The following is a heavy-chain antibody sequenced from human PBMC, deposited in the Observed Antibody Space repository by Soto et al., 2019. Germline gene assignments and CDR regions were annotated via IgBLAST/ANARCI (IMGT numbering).Heavy chain of an antibody. CDR1: GFTVSRHY. D-gene: IGHD3-9*01. CDR2: IYSGGST. J-gene: IGHJ4*02. Sequence: EVQLVESGGGLVQPGGSLRLSCAASGFTVSRHYMSWVRQAQGKGLEWVSVIYSGGSTYYADSVKGRFTISRHNSKNTLYMQMNSLRAEDTAVYYCARGGGGHYDIVTGYSAPLDYWGQGTLVNVSS. V-gene: IGHV3-53*04. CDR3: ARGGGGHYDIVTGYSAPLDY.